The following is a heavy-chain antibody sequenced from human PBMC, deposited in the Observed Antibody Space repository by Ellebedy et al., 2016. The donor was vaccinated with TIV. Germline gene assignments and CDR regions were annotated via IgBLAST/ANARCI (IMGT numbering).Heavy chain of an antibody. CDR3: AKDKEGFFDY. Sequence: GGSLRLSXAASGFTFSSYGMHWVRQAPGKGLEWVAVISYDGSNKYYADSVKGRFTISRDNSKNTLYLQMNSLRAEDTAVYYCAKDKEGFFDYWGQGTLVTVSS. J-gene: IGHJ4*02. CDR2: ISYDGSNK. V-gene: IGHV3-30*18. CDR1: GFTFSSYG.